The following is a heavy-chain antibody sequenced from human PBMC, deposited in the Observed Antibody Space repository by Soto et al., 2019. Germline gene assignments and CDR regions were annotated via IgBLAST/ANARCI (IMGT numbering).Heavy chain of an antibody. Sequence: PGGSLRLSCAASGFTFSSYAMSWVRQAPGKGLEWVSAISGSGGSTYYADSVKGRFAISRDNSKNTLYLRMNSLRAEDTAVYYCAKPVIAARPNYYYYGMDVWGQGTTVTVSS. CDR3: AKPVIAARPNYYYYGMDV. D-gene: IGHD6-6*01. V-gene: IGHV3-23*01. CDR1: GFTFSSYA. CDR2: ISGSGGST. J-gene: IGHJ6*02.